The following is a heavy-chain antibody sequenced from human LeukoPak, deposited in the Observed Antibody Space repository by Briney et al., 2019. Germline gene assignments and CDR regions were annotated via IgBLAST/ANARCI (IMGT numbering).Heavy chain of an antibody. CDR3: ARVRGAYGGYEYYFGY. D-gene: IGHD5-12*01. Sequence: ASVKVSCKASGHTFTGYYMHWVRQAPGQGLEWMGWINPNSGGTNYAQKFQGRVTMTRDTSISTAYMELSRLKSDDTAVYYCARVRGAYGGYEYYFGYWGQGTLVTVSS. CDR1: GHTFTGYY. J-gene: IGHJ4*02. CDR2: INPNSGGT. V-gene: IGHV1-2*02.